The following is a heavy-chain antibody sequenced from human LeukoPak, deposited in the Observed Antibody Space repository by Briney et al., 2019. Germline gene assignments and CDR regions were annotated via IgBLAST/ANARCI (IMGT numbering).Heavy chain of an antibody. Sequence: PGGSLRLSCAASGFTFSNFDMSWVRQAPGKGLEWLSAISSSGGTTYYRTSVKGRFTISRDNSKNTLFLQMNSLRAEDTAVYYCAKDISPTERDVYEVHGDWFEPWGQGALWTVSS. CDR2: ISSSGGTT. J-gene: IGHJ5*02. D-gene: IGHD3-16*01. CDR3: AKDISPTERDVYEVHGDWFEP. V-gene: IGHV3-23*01. CDR1: GFTFSNFD.